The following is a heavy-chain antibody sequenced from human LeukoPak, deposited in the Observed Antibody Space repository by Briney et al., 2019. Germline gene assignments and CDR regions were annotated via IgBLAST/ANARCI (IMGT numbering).Heavy chain of an antibody. CDR3: ASGPHDSSGFDY. J-gene: IGHJ4*02. D-gene: IGHD3-22*01. Sequence: ASVKVSCKASGYTFTDYYMHWVRQAPGQGLEWMGIINPSGGSTSYAQEFQGRVTMTSDTSTSTVYMELSSLRSEDTAVYYCASGPHDSSGFDYWGQGTLVTVSS. CDR1: GYTFTDYY. CDR2: INPSGGST. V-gene: IGHV1-46*01.